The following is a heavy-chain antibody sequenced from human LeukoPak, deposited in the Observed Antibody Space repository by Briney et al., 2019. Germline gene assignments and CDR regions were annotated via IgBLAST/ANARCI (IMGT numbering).Heavy chain of an antibody. CDR3: ARPWTYDKSGNDAFDI. V-gene: IGHV1-2*02. Sequence: GASVKVSCKASAYTFTGYYMHWVRQAPGQGLEWMGWINPNSGATNYAHNFQGRVTMTRDTSISAAYMELSRLRSDDTAIYYCARPWTYDKSGNDAFDIWGQGTVVTVSS. CDR2: INPNSGAT. J-gene: IGHJ3*02. CDR1: AYTFTGYY. D-gene: IGHD3-22*01.